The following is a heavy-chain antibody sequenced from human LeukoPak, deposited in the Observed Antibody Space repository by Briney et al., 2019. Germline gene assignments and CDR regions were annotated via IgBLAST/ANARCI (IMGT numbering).Heavy chain of an antibody. V-gene: IGHV3-66*02. J-gene: IGHJ4*02. D-gene: IGHD2-15*01. CDR2: IYSGGST. CDR1: GFTVSSNY. Sequence: GGSLRLSCAASGFTVSSNYMSWVRQAPGKGPEWVSVIYSGGSTYYADSVKGRFTISRDNSKNTLYLQMNSLRAEDTAVYYCARDERYCSGGSCQKPFDYWGQGILVTVSS. CDR3: ARDERYCSGGSCQKPFDY.